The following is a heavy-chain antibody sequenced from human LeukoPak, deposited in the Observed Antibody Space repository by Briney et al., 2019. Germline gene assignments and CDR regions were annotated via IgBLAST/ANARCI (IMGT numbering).Heavy chain of an antibody. D-gene: IGHD2-15*01. Sequence: ASVKVSCKTSGYTFSQYPLNWVRQAPGQGLEWMGWINTNTGDPSYARGFTGRFVFALDTSVSTAFLQISDLKPDDSAVYFCARQECSDVSCYPDFWGQGTLVTVSS. J-gene: IGHJ4*02. CDR3: ARQECSDVSCYPDF. CDR1: GYTFSQYP. CDR2: INTNTGDP. V-gene: IGHV7-4-1*02.